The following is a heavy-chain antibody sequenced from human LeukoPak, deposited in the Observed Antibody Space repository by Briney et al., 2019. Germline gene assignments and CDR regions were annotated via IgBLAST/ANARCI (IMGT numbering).Heavy chain of an antibody. CDR2: IYHSGST. CDR1: GYSISSGYY. Sequence: PSETLSLTCAVSGYSISSGYYWGWIRQPPGKGLEWIGSIYHSGSTYYNPSLKSRVTISVDTSKNQFSLKLSSVTAADTAVYYCARLHGSNHDAFDIWGQGTMVTVSS. D-gene: IGHD4-23*01. J-gene: IGHJ3*02. V-gene: IGHV4-38-2*01. CDR3: ARLHGSNHDAFDI.